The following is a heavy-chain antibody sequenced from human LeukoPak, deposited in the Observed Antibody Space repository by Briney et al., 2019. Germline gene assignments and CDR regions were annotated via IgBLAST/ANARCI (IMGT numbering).Heavy chain of an antibody. CDR3: AKDSGTWNDSDY. D-gene: IGHD1-1*01. V-gene: IGHV3-23*01. CDR1: GFTFSSYA. Sequence: GGSLRLSCAASGFTFSSYAMTWVRQAPGKGLEWVSSVSAGGGETFYGDSVKGRFIVSRDNSKNTLYLQMKTLRAEDTATYYCAKDSGTWNDSDYWGQGTLVTVSS. CDR2: VSAGGGET. J-gene: IGHJ4*02.